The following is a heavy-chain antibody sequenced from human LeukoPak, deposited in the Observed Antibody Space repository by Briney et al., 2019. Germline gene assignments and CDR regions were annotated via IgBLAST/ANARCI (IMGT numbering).Heavy chain of an antibody. D-gene: IGHD3-10*01. CDR3: ARGVFGSGSYPPFDY. Sequence: GGSLRLSCAASGFTFSGSAMSWVRQAPGKGLEWVSAISGNGAATFYADSVKGRFTISRDNSKNTLYLQMNSLKVEDTAVYYCARGVFGSGSYPPFDYWGQGTLVTVSS. V-gene: IGHV3-23*01. J-gene: IGHJ4*02. CDR1: GFTFSGSA. CDR2: ISGNGAAT.